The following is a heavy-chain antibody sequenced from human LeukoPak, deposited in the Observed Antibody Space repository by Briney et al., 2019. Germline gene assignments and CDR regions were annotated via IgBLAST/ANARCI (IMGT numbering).Heavy chain of an antibody. CDR2: ISGSGGKT. J-gene: IGHJ5*02. CDR1: AFTFNNYA. CDR3: AKRAAAGPDDWFDP. V-gene: IGHV3-23*01. Sequence: PGGSLRLSCADSAFTFNNYAMSWVGQAPGKGLEWVSGISGSGGKTYYADSVKGRFTISRDNSKNTFYLQMNTLRAEDTAVYYCAKRAAAGPDDWFDPWGQGTLVTVSS. D-gene: IGHD6-13*01.